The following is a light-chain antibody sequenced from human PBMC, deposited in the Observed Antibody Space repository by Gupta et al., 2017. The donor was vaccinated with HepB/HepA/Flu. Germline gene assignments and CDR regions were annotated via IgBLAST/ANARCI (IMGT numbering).Light chain of an antibody. Sequence: SYTLSQPPSVSVSPGQTGYMSCSGDKLGDKSVCWYQQKPGQSPVLVIYQGSRRPAGIPDRYSGSTSGATATLTISGTQAVDDEYYYCQAGDTSHVLFGGGTKLTVL. CDR2: QGS. J-gene: IGLJ2*01. CDR1: KLGDKS. V-gene: IGLV3-1*01. CDR3: QAGDTSHVL.